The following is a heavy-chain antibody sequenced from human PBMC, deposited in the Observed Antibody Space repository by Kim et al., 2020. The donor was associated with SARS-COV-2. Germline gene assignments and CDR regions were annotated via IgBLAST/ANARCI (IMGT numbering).Heavy chain of an antibody. V-gene: IGHV3-23*01. CDR2: ISGSGGST. CDR3: TKRGGYSGYLRNLGTPYLDY. Sequence: GGSLRLSCAASGFTFRTYAMSWVRQAPGKGLEWVSVISGSGGSTYYADSVKGRFTISRDNSKNTLYLQMNSLRAEDMAVYYCTKRGGYSGYLRNLGTPYLDYWGQGTLVTVSS. J-gene: IGHJ4*02. D-gene: IGHD5-12*01. CDR1: GFTFRTYA.